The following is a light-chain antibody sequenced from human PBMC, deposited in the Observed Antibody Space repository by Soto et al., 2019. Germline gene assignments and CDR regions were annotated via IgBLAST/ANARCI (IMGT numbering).Light chain of an antibody. J-gene: IGKJ2*01. CDR1: QTVPSY. Sequence: EVVLTQSPATLSLSPGARATLSCRASQTVPSYLAWYQQKPGQSPRLLIYDISNRATGIPARFSGSGSGTDVTPTIISLQPEDSATYYCQQRSTWPRHTFGQGTKLEI. CDR2: DIS. V-gene: IGKV3-11*01. CDR3: QQRSTWPRHT.